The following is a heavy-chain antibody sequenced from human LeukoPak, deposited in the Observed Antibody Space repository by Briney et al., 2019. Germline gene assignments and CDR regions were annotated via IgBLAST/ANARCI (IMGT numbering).Heavy chain of an antibody. V-gene: IGHV1-2*06. CDR2: INPNRAGT. CDR3: ARRYYYDSSGYYPPFFDY. Sequence: ASVKVSCKASGYTFTGYYMHWVRQAPGQGLEWMGRINPNRAGTNYAPKLPRRFTMKRDSSISTAYMELSRLRSDDTAVYYCARRYYYDSSGYYPPFFDYWGQGTLVTVSS. CDR1: GYTFTGYY. D-gene: IGHD3-22*01. J-gene: IGHJ4*02.